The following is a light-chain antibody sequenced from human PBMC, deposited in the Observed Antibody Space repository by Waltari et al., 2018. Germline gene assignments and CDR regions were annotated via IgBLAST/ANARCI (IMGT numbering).Light chain of an antibody. CDR2: DVS. V-gene: IGLV2-14*03. Sequence: QSALTQPASVSGSPGPSITIPCTGTSSDVGGYNYVPRYQQHPGKAPKLMIYDVSNRPSGVSNRFSGSKSGNTASLTISGLQAEDEADYYCSSYTSSSTLVFGGGTKLTVL. CDR1: SSDVGGYNY. J-gene: IGLJ2*01. CDR3: SSYTSSSTLV.